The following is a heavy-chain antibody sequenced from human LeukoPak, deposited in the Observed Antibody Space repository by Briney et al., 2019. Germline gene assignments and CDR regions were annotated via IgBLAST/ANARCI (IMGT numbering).Heavy chain of an antibody. V-gene: IGHV3-53*01. CDR3: ARGPAPTVKDAFDI. CDR1: GFTFSNAW. Sequence: GGSLRLSCAASGFTFSNAWMSWVRQAPGKGLEWVSVIYSGGSTYYADSVKGRFTISRDNSKNTLYLQMNSLRAEDTAVYYCARGPAPTVKDAFDIWGQGTMVTVSS. J-gene: IGHJ3*02. D-gene: IGHD4-17*01. CDR2: IYSGGST.